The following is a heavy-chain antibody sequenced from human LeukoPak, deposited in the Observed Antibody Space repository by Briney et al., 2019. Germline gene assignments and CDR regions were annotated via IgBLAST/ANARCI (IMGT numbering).Heavy chain of an antibody. Sequence: QPGGSLRLXCAASGFAFGSYWMHWVRQAPGKGLGWISRMNNDGTDISYADSVKGRFTISRDNAKNTLYLQMNSLRAEDTAVYYCARVGYYDSSGYYAYLQHWGQRTLVTVSS. CDR2: MNNDGTDI. CDR3: ARVGYYDSSGYYAYLQH. V-gene: IGHV3-74*01. D-gene: IGHD3-22*01. CDR1: GFAFGSYW. J-gene: IGHJ1*01.